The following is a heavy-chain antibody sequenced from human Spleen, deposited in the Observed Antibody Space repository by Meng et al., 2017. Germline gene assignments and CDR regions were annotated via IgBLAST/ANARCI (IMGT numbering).Heavy chain of an antibody. D-gene: IGHD3-22*01. V-gene: IGHV3-33*06. CDR2: MWYDGSNK. Sequence: GESLKISCAASGFSFSSFGMHWVRQAPGKGLEWVAVMWYDGSNKYYADSVKGRFTISRDNSKNTLYLQMNSLRDEDTAVYYCAKENTYYDSSGYRYYFVYWGQG. CDR3: AKENTYYDSSGYRYYFVY. J-gene: IGHJ4*03. CDR1: GFSFSSFG.